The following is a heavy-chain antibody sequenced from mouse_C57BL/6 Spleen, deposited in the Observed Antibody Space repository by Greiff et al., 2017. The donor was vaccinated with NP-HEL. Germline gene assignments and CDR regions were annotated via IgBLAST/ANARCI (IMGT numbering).Heavy chain of an antibody. CDR1: GYTFTSYW. Sequence: VQLQQSGAELVRPGSSVKLSCKASGYTFTSYWMHWVKQRPIQGLEWIGNIDPYDSDTHYNQKFKDKATLTVDKSSSTAYMQLSSLTSEDSAVYYCAGGTTVVATDYFDYWGQGTTLTVSS. CDR3: AGGTTVVATDYFDY. J-gene: IGHJ2*01. V-gene: IGHV1-52*01. CDR2: IDPYDSDT. D-gene: IGHD1-1*01.